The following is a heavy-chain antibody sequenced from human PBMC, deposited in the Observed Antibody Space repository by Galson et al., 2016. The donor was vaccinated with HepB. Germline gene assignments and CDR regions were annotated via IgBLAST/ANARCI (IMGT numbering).Heavy chain of an antibody. CDR3: ARDLSYYGSGSYYYFDN. CDR1: GFTFSTYS. Sequence: SLRLSCAASGFTFSTYSMNWVRQAPGTGLEWVSSISGTSDYIFYADSVKGRFTISRDNAENSLYLQMNSLRAEETAVYYCARDLSYYGSGSYYYFDNWGQGTLVTVTS. D-gene: IGHD3-10*01. V-gene: IGHV3-21*01. J-gene: IGHJ4*02. CDR2: ISGTSDYI.